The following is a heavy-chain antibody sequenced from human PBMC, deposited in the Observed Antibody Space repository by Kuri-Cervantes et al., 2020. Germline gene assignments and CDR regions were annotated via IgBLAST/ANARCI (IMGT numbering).Heavy chain of an antibody. Sequence: SETLSLTCAVYGGSFSGYYWSWIRQPPGKGLEWIGEINHSGSTNYNPSLKSRVTISVDTSKNQFSLKLSSVTAADTAVYHCARDPTGAIWFRDNDAFDIWGQGTMVTVSS. CDR2: INHSGST. D-gene: IGHD3-10*01. CDR3: ARDPTGAIWFRDNDAFDI. V-gene: IGHV4-34*01. CDR1: GGSFSGYY. J-gene: IGHJ3*02.